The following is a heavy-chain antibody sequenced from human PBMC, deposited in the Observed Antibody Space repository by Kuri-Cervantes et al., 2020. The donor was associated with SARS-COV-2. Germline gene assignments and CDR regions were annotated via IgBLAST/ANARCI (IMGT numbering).Heavy chain of an antibody. CDR3: ASVSTMGVSLD. J-gene: IGHJ4*02. CDR2: ISTSGGDT. Sequence: GESLKISCAASGFTFSNSWMSWVRQAPGKGLEWVSSISTSGGDTNYADSLKGRFTISRDNSKNTLYLQMNSLRVEDAAVYYCASVSTMGVSLDWGQGTLVTVSS. CDR1: GFTFSNSW. D-gene: IGHD5-24*01. V-gene: IGHV3-23*01.